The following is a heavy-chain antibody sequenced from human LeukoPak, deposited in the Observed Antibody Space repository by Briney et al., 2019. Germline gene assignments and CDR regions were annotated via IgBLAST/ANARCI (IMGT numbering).Heavy chain of an antibody. CDR3: ARWGNTAMGV. V-gene: IGHV3-7*01. CDR2: IKRDGSDK. J-gene: IGHJ4*02. CDR1: GFTFSRHR. D-gene: IGHD5-18*01. Sequence: GGSLRLSCAVSGFTFSRHRMSWVRQAPGKGLEWVANIKRDGSDKNYVDSVKGRFTISRDNAKNSLYLQMNNLRAEDTAVYYCARWGNTAMGVWGQGTLVTVSS.